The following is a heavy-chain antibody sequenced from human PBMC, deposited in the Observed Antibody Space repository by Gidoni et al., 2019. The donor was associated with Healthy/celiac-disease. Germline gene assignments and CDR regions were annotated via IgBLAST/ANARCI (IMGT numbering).Heavy chain of an antibody. CDR3: ARASYDISLPRMDV. V-gene: IGHV3-33*01. CDR2: IWYDGSNK. D-gene: IGHD3-9*01. Sequence: QVQLVESGGGVVQPGRSLRLSCAASGFTFSSYGMHWVRQAPGKGLEWVAVIWYDGSNKYYADSVKGRFTISRDNSKNTLYLQMNSLRAEDTAVYYCARASYDISLPRMDVWGQGTTVTVSS. J-gene: IGHJ6*02. CDR1: GFTFSSYG.